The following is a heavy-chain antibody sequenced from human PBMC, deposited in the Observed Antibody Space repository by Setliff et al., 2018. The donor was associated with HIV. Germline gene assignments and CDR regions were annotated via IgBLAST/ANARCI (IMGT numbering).Heavy chain of an antibody. CDR1: GYTFTTYG. J-gene: IGHJ6*03. Sequence: ASVKVSCKASGYTFTTYGITWVRQAPGQGLEWMGWIGTDNGNTNYAQKFQGRVTMTTDTSTSTVYMEPGSLISDDTAVYYCAREGLWFGDRGYYMDVWGTGTAVTVSS. CDR3: AREGLWFGDRGYYMDV. D-gene: IGHD3-10*01. CDR2: IGTDNGNT. V-gene: IGHV1-18*01.